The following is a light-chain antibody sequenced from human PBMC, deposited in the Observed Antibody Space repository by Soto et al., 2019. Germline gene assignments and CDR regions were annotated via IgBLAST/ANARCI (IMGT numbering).Light chain of an antibody. CDR3: QQYNKWPLWT. V-gene: IGKV3-15*01. Sequence: EIVMTQSPATLSVSPGERATLSCRASQSVSSNLVWYQQKPGQAPRLLIYGTSTRATGIPARFSGSGSGTEFTLTINSLQSEDIAVYHCQQYNKWPLWTFGQGTKVEFK. CDR1: QSVSSN. J-gene: IGKJ1*01. CDR2: GTS.